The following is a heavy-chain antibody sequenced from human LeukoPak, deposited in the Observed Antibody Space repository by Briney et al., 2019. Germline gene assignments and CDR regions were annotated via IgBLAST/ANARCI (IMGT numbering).Heavy chain of an antibody. Sequence: SETLSLTCTVPGGSISSYYWSWIRQPPGKGLEWIGYIYYSGSTNYNPSLKSRVTISVDTSKNQFSLKLSSVTAADTAVYYCARGRLVVVVAATQYYMDVWGKGTTVTVSS. CDR1: GGSISSYY. V-gene: IGHV4-59*01. J-gene: IGHJ6*03. CDR3: ARGRLVVVVAATQYYMDV. CDR2: IYYSGST. D-gene: IGHD2-15*01.